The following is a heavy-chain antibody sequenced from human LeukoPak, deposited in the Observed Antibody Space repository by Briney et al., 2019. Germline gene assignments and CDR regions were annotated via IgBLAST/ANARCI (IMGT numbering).Heavy chain of an antibody. CDR2: INWNGGST. CDR1: GFTFDDYG. Sequence: GGSLRLSCAVSGFTFDDYGMSWVRQAPGKGLEWVSGINWNGGSTGYVDSVKGRFTISRDNAKNSLYLQMNSLRAEDTALYYCARVRGVMLYYYMDVWGKGTTVTVSS. CDR3: ARVRGVMLYYYMDV. V-gene: IGHV3-20*04. J-gene: IGHJ6*03. D-gene: IGHD3-10*01.